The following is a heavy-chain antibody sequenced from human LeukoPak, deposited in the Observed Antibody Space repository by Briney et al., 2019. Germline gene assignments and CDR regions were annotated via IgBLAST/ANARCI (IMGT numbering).Heavy chain of an antibody. Sequence: GGSLRLSCAASGLTFRNFWMCWVRQAPGKGLEWAATIKQDGSGQYYVDSVKGRFAISRDNAQNSLYLQMNNLRAEDTAVYYCARSYGHSIDYWGQGTLVTVSS. V-gene: IGHV3-7*01. CDR1: GLTFRNFW. J-gene: IGHJ4*02. D-gene: IGHD3-10*01. CDR3: ARSYGHSIDY. CDR2: IKQDGSGQ.